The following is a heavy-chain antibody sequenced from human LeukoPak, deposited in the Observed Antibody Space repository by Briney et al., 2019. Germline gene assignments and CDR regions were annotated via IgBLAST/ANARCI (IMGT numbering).Heavy chain of an antibody. V-gene: IGHV3-21*01. CDR2: ISASSSYI. CDR3: ARGISANWFDP. Sequence: GESLRLSCTAFGFIVSSNYMSWVRQAPGKGLEWVSSISASSSYIYYADSVKGRFSISRDDAKNSLYLQMNSLRAEDTAVYYCARGISANWFDPWGQGTLVTVSS. CDR1: GFIVSSNY. J-gene: IGHJ5*02.